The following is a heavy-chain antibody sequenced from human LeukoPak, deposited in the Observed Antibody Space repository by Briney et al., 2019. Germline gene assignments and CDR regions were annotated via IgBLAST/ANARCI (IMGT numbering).Heavy chain of an antibody. CDR1: GFTFSSYG. CDR2: IWYDGNNK. Sequence: PGRSLRLSCAASGFTFSSYGMHWVRQAPGKGLEWVAVIWYDGNNKYYADSVKGRFTISRDNSKNMLYLQMNSLRAEDTAVYYCARDSYSSGWANAFDYWGQGTLITVSS. CDR3: ARDSYSSGWANAFDY. J-gene: IGHJ4*02. D-gene: IGHD6-19*01. V-gene: IGHV3-33*01.